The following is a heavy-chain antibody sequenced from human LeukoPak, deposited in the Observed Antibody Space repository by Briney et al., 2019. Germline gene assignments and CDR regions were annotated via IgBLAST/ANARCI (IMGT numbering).Heavy chain of an antibody. CDR1: GFTFSSYW. CDR3: ARDGQQLSL. D-gene: IGHD6-13*01. CDR2: IKQDGSEK. Sequence: GGSLRLSCVASGFTFSSYWMSWVRQAPGKGLEWVANIKQDGSEKYYVDSVKGRFTISRDNAKNSLYLQMNSLRVEDTAVYYCARDGQQLSLWGQGTLVIVSS. J-gene: IGHJ4*02. V-gene: IGHV3-7*04.